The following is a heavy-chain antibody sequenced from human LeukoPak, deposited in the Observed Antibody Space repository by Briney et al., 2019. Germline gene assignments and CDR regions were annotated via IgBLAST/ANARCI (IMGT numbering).Heavy chain of an antibody. V-gene: IGHV3-7*01. CDR3: ARDGVDYCSGGSCYGY. Sequence: PGGSLRLPCAASAGFTFSDYWMNWVRQAPGKGLEWVAIISQDGREKLYVDSVKGRFTISRDNAKNSLYLQMNSLRAEDTAVYYCARDGVDYCSGGSCYGYWGQGTLVTVSS. CDR2: ISQDGREK. CDR1: AGFTFSDYW. J-gene: IGHJ4*02. D-gene: IGHD2-15*01.